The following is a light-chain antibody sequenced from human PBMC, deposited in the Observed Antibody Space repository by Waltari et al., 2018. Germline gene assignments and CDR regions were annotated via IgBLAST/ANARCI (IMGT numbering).Light chain of an antibody. Sequence: DIVLTQSPDSLAVSLGGGATINCKSSQSVLSRSNNKNYLGWYQQKPGQPPKLLINWATTRASGVPDRFSGSGSGTDFTLTISGLQAEDVAVYFCQHCYTFPYTFGQGTQLEIK. CDR3: QHCYTFPYT. CDR1: QSVLSRSNNKNY. CDR2: WAT. J-gene: IGKJ2*01. V-gene: IGKV4-1*01.